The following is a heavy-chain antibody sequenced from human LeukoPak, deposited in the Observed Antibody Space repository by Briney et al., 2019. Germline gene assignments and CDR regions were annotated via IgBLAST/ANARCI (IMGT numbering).Heavy chain of an antibody. Sequence: SETLSLTCTVSGGSISSGGYYWSWIRQHPGKGLEWIGYIYYSGSTYYNPSLKSRVTISVDTSKNQFSLKLSSVTAADTAVYYCAAGYCSGGNCYPYYYYGMDVWGQGTTVTVSS. CDR2: IYYSGST. CDR3: AAGYCSGGNCYPYYYYGMDV. D-gene: IGHD2-15*01. V-gene: IGHV4-31*03. J-gene: IGHJ6*01. CDR1: GGSISSGGYY.